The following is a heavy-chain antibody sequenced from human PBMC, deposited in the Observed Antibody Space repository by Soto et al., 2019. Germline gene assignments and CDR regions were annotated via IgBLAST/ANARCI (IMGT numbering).Heavy chain of an antibody. V-gene: IGHV6-1*01. Sequence: SQTLSLTCAISGDSVSSNSAAWNWIRQSPSRGLEWLGRTYYRSKWYNDYAVSVKSRITINPDTSKNQFSLQLNSVTPEDTAVYYCARAQYSSSSIPHYGMDVWGQGTTVTVSS. J-gene: IGHJ6*02. CDR2: TYYRSKWYN. CDR1: GDSVSSNSAA. D-gene: IGHD6-6*01. CDR3: ARAQYSSSSIPHYGMDV.